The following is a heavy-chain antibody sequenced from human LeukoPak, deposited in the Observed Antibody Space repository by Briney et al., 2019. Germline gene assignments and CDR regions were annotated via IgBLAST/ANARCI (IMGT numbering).Heavy chain of an antibody. J-gene: IGHJ4*02. CDR3: AKDAQRGFDYSNSLEY. D-gene: IGHD4-11*01. V-gene: IGHV3-33*06. CDR1: GFTFSHFG. CDR2: IWNDGSNE. Sequence: GRSLRLSCAASGFTFSHFGMHWVRQAPGKGLECVAVIWNDGSNEYYADSVKGRFTISRDNSKNTVSLQMNSLRDEDTAVYYCAKDAQRGFDYSNSLEYWGQGTLVTVSS.